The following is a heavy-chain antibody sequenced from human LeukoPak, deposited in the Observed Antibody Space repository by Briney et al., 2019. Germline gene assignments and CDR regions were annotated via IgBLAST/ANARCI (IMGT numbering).Heavy chain of an antibody. J-gene: IGHJ4*02. D-gene: IGHD3-9*01. Sequence: GASVKVSCKASGYTFTSYGISWVRQAPGQGLEWMGWIGAYNGNTNYAQKLQGRVTMTTDTSTSTAYMELRSLRSDDTAVYYCARDREYDTLTGYYNPWYFDYWGQGTLVTVSS. CDR3: ARDREYDTLTGYYNPWYFDY. CDR2: IGAYNGNT. V-gene: IGHV1-18*01. CDR1: GYTFTSYG.